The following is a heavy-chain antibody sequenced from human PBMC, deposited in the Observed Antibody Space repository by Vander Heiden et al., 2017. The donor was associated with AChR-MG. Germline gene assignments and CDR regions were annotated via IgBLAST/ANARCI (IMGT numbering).Heavy chain of an antibody. CDR3: AIMTTESNFDF. CDR1: GYSMSSGYF. V-gene: IGHV4-38-2*01. J-gene: IGHJ4*01. CDR2: MFHSGNT. Sequence: QVQLQESGPGLVKPSETLSLTCAGTGYSMSSGYFWGWIRQPPGKGLEWIGNMFHSGNTFYNPSLKSRVTMSGDTSKNQFSLKLSSLTAADTAVYYCAIMTTESNFDFWCHGLLVADSS. D-gene: IGHD1-1*01.